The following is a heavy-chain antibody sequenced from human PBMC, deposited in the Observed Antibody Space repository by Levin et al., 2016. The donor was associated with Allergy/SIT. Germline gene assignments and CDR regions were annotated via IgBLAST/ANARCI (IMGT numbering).Heavy chain of an antibody. D-gene: IGHD1-26*01. J-gene: IGHJ6*02. CDR3: ARGHSGSWGMDV. CDR2: ISAYNGNT. Sequence: WVRQAPGQGLEWMGWISAYNGNTNYAQKLQGRVTMTTDTSTSTAYMELRSLRSDDTAVYYCARGHSGSWGMDVWGQGTTVTVSS. V-gene: IGHV1-18*01.